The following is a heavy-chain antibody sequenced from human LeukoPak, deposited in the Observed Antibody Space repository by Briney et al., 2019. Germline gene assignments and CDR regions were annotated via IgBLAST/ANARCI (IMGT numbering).Heavy chain of an antibody. CDR3: ARDVNYGSGSYYGYYYYYYYMDV. V-gene: IGHV3-21*01. CDR1: GFTFSSYS. CDR2: ISSSSSYI. Sequence: GGSLRLSCAASGFTFSSYSMNWVRQAPGKGLEWVSSISSSSSYIYYADSVKGRFTISRDNAKNSLYLQMNSLRAEDTAVYYCARDVNYGSGSYYGYYYYYYYMDVWGKGTTVTVSS. D-gene: IGHD3-10*01. J-gene: IGHJ6*03.